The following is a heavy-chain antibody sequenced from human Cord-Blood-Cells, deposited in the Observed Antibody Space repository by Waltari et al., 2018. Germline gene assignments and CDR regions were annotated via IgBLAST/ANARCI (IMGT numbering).Heavy chain of an antibody. V-gene: IGHV3-11*01. J-gene: IGHJ3*02. CDR2: ISSVGTTI. CDR3: ASYPPLDFWSGDAFDI. D-gene: IGHD3-3*01. CDR1: GFTFRDYY. Sequence: QVQLVESGGGLVKPGGSLRLSCAASGFTFRDYYLSWLREAPGKVLELVSYISSVGTTIYYADSVKGRSTISSANAKNSLYLQMNSLRAEDTAVYYCASYPPLDFWSGDAFDIWGQGTMVTVSS.